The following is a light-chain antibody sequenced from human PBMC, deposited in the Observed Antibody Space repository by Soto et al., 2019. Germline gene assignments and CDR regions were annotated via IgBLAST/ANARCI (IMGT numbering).Light chain of an antibody. Sequence: EIVLTQSPATLSLSPGERATLSCRASQSVRSYLVWYQQKPGQPPRLLIYDASKRATGIPARFTGSGSGTDFTLTSNSLEPEDFAVYYCQHRSAWPITFGGGTKVEIK. J-gene: IGKJ4*01. CDR1: QSVRSY. CDR2: DAS. V-gene: IGKV3-11*01. CDR3: QHRSAWPIT.